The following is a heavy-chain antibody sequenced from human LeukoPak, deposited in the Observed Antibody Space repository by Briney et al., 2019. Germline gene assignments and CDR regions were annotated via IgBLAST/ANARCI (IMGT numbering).Heavy chain of an antibody. CDR3: ARGAYYYDSSGYYYWFDP. V-gene: IGHV4-39*07. J-gene: IGHJ5*02. CDR2: IYYSGST. CDR1: GGSISSSSYY. Sequence: SDTLSLTCTVSGGSISSSSYYWGWIRQPPGKGLEWIGSIYYSGSTYYNPSLKSRVTISVDTSKNQFSLKLSSVTAADTAVYYCARGAYYYDSSGYYYWFDPWGQGTLVTVSS. D-gene: IGHD3-22*01.